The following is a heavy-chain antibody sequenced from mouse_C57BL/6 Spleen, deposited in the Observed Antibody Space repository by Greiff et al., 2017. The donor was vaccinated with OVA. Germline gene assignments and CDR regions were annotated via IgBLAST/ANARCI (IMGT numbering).Heavy chain of an antibody. CDR3: ARGGYSRYFDV. V-gene: IGHV1-50*01. CDR1: GYTFTSYW. CDR2: IDPSDSYT. J-gene: IGHJ1*03. Sequence: VQLQQPGAELVKPGASVKLSCKASGYTFTSYWMQWVKQRPGQGLEWIGEIDPSDSYTNYNQKFKGKATLTVDTSSSTAYMQLSSLTSEDSAVYYCARGGYSRYFDVWGTGTTVTVSS. D-gene: IGHD2-3*01.